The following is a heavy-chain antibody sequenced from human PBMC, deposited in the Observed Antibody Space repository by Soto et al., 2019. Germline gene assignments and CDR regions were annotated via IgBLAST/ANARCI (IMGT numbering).Heavy chain of an antibody. Sequence: QVQLVESGGGLVKPGGSLRLSCAASGFIFSGYYMTWIRQAPGKGLEWVSYIRHTTSATFYADAVKGRFTISRDNRKNSLFLQMNSLRDDDTGVYFCARDRGSSGMFELDVWGPGTLVTVSS. D-gene: IGHD6-19*01. J-gene: IGHJ3*01. CDR2: IRHTTSAT. CDR3: ARDRGSSGMFELDV. V-gene: IGHV3-11*06. CDR1: GFIFSGYY.